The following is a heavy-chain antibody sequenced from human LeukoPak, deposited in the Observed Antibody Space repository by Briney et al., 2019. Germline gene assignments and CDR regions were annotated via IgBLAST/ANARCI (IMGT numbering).Heavy chain of an antibody. CDR3: AKDRPNYYGSNGHYYRRDGDY. Sequence: GGSLRLSCAASGFTVSSNYMSWVRQAPGKGLEWVSDIYSGGSTYYADSVKGRFTISRDNSENMLYLQMNSLRVEDTAVYFCAKDRPNYYGSNGHYYRRDGDYWGQGTLVTVSS. J-gene: IGHJ4*02. V-gene: IGHV3-53*01. CDR1: GFTVSSNY. CDR2: IYSGGST. D-gene: IGHD3-22*01.